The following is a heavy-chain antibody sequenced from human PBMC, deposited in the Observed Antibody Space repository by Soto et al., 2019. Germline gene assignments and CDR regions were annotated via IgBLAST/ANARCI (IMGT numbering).Heavy chain of an antibody. V-gene: IGHV3-48*01. J-gene: IGHJ4*01. Sequence: PGGSLRLSCAASGFTFSSYSMNWVRQAPGKGLEWVSYISSSSNSIYYADSVKGRFTISRDNAKNSLHLQMNSLRAEDTAVYYCAKTLNGYNFYFDYWGHGTLVTVSS. CDR3: AKTLNGYNFYFDY. CDR2: ISSSSNSI. D-gene: IGHD5-12*01. CDR1: GFTFSSYS.